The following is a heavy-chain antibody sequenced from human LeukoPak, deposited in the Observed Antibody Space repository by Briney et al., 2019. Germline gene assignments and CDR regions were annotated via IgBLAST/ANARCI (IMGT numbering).Heavy chain of an antibody. CDR2: IYYSGST. V-gene: IGHV4-59*01. D-gene: IGHD2-2*01. CDR1: GGSISSYY. J-gene: IGHJ4*02. Sequence: SETLSLTCTVSGGSISSYYWSWIRQPPGKGLEWIGYIYYSGSTNYNPSLKSRVTISVDTSKNQFSLKLSSVTAADTAVYYCARVQPYDYDDYWGQGTLVTVSS. CDR3: ARVQPYDYDDY.